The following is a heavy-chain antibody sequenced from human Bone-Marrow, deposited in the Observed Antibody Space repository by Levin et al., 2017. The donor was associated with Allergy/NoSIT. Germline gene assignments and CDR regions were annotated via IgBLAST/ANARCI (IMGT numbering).Heavy chain of an antibody. D-gene: IGHD1-26*01. Sequence: SGGSLRLSCAASGFIFSTYTMHWVRQAPGKGLEWVARISYDGSKKFYADSVKGRLTISRDNSKNTLFLQMSSLRVDDTAIYYCAREEWELLDYWGQGTLVTVTS. CDR3: AREEWELLDY. CDR1: GFIFSTYT. CDR2: ISYDGSKK. J-gene: IGHJ4*02. V-gene: IGHV3-30-3*01.